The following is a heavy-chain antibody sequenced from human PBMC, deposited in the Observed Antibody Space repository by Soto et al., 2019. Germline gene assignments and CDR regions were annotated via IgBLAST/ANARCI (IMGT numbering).Heavy chain of an antibody. CDR3: AKSSVWYPYFDS. V-gene: IGHV3-23*01. J-gene: IGHJ4*02. CDR2: ITYTGVST. CDR1: EFSFDDYA. D-gene: IGHD6-13*01. Sequence: SGGSLILSCAASEFSFDDYAMSWVRQAPGKGLEWVSSITYTGVSTYYADSVKGRFTISRDNSRDTLFLQMNSLRAEDTAIYYCAKSSVWYPYFDSWGQGTLVTVSS.